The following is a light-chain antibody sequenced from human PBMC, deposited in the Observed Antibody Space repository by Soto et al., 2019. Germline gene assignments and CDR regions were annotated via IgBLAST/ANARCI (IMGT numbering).Light chain of an antibody. CDR1: QGIRND. CDR2: AVS. J-gene: IGKJ1*01. Sequence: AIQMTKSPSPLSASVGARVTIFCRASQGIRNDLAWYQQKPGKAPMILIFAVSILKSGVPSRFSGSGSGTDFTLTISRLQPEDFATYYCLQLYNFSWTFGQGTKVEIK. V-gene: IGKV1-6*01. CDR3: LQLYNFSWT.